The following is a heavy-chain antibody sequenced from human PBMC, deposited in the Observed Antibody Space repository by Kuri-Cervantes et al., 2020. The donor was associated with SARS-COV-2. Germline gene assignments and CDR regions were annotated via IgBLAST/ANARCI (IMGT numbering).Heavy chain of an antibody. D-gene: IGHD2-21*01. Sequence: SETLSLTCTVSGGSISSSSYYWGWIRQPPGKGLEWIGSIYYSGSTYYNPSLKSRVTISVDTSKNQFSLKLSSVTAADTAVYYCARIVGPGDLYYFDYWGQGTLVTVSS. J-gene: IGHJ4*02. CDR2: IYYSGST. CDR1: GGSISSSSYY. CDR3: ARIVGPGDLYYFDY. V-gene: IGHV4-39*01.